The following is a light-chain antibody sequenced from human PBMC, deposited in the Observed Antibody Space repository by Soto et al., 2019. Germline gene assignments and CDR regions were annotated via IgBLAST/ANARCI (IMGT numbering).Light chain of an antibody. CDR3: QKYGGSPPYT. CDR1: HSVSSSY. V-gene: IGKV3-20*01. CDR2: GAS. Sequence: EIVLTQSPGTLSLSPGERATLSCRASHSVSSSYLAWYQQKPGQGPRLLIYGASSRATGIPDRFSGSGSGTDFTLTISRLEPEDFAVYYCQKYGGSPPYTFGQGTKLEIK. J-gene: IGKJ2*01.